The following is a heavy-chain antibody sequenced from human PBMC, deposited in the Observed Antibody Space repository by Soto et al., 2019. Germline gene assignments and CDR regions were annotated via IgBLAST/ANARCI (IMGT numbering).Heavy chain of an antibody. CDR1: GFTFSDHF. J-gene: IGHJ4*02. D-gene: IGHD6-25*01. CDR2: IRNKANSYTT. CDR3: TRLSKDSSGLYAHDY. V-gene: IGHV3-72*01. Sequence: EVQLVESGGHLVQPGGSLRLSCAASGFTFSDHFMDWVRQAPEKGLEWVGRIRNKANSYTTDYAASVKGRITISRDDSKNSLYRQMNSLSTEDTAVYYCTRLSKDSSGLYAHDYWGQGTLVTVS.